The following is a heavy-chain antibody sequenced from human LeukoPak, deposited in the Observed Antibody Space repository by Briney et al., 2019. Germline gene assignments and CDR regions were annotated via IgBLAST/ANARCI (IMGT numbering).Heavy chain of an antibody. CDR3: ARWTVVTAIQGDAFDI. D-gene: IGHD2-21*02. CDR2: ISTNTGNP. V-gene: IGHV7-4-1*02. J-gene: IGHJ3*02. Sequence: ASVKVSCKASGYTFTSYAMNWVRQAPGQGLEWMGWISTNTGNPTYAQGFTGRFVFSLDTSVSTAYLQISSLKAEDTAVYYCARWTVVTAIQGDAFDIWGQGTMVTVSS. CDR1: GYTFTSYA.